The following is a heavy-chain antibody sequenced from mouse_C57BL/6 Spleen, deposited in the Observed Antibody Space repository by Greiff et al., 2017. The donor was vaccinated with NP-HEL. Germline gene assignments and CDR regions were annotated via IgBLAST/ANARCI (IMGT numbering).Heavy chain of an antibody. Sequence: VKLQESGAELVRPGASVTLSCKASGYTFTDYEMHWVKQTPVHGLEWIGAIDPETGGTAYNQKFKGKAILTADKSSSTAYMELRSLTSEDSAVYYCTRRGPYYYGSSYSYAMDYWGQGTSVTVSS. V-gene: IGHV1-15*01. CDR1: GYTFTDYE. D-gene: IGHD1-1*01. CDR3: TRRGPYYYGSSYSYAMDY. J-gene: IGHJ4*01. CDR2: IDPETGGT.